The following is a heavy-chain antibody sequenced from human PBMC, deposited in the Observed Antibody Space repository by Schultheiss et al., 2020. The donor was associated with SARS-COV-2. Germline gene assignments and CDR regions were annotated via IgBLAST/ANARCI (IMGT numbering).Heavy chain of an antibody. D-gene: IGHD2-15*01. V-gene: IGHV4-30-4*01. J-gene: IGHJ1*01. CDR1: GDSVSSGDFY. Sequence: SETLSLTCSVSGDSVSSGDFYCSWIRQPPGKGLEWIGYIYYSGSTYYNPSLKSRVTISADTSKNQFSLKLRSVTATDTAVYYCVSTSDIVVAVATTWGQGTLVTVSS. CDR3: VSTSDIVVAVATT. CDR2: IYYSGST.